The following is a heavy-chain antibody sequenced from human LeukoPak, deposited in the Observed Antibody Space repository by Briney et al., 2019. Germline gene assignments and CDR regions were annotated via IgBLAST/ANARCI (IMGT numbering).Heavy chain of an antibody. V-gene: IGHV4-4*07. Sequence: SETLSLTCPVSGASISSYYWSWVRQPAGKGLEWIGRIYISGTTKHNPSLKSRVTMSVDTSKNQFSLRLTSVTAADTAVYFCARDDVPYRGTYTPFDVWGQGTLVTVSS. CDR2: IYISGTT. D-gene: IGHD3-10*02. CDR3: ARDDVPYRGTYTPFDV. CDR1: GASISSYY. J-gene: IGHJ4*02.